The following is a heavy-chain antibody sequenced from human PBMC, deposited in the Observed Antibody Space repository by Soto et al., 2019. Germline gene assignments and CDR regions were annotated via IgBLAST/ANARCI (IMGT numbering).Heavy chain of an antibody. CDR3: AKDGYFGSSFDY. CDR2: ISGSGGST. CDR1: GFTFSSYA. Sequence: GSLRLSCAASGFTFSSYAMSWVRQAPGKGLEWVSAISGSGGSTYYADSVKGRFTISRDNSKNTLYLQMNSLRAEDTAVYYCAKDGYFGSSFDYWGQGTLVTVSS. V-gene: IGHV3-23*01. J-gene: IGHJ4*02. D-gene: IGHD6-13*01.